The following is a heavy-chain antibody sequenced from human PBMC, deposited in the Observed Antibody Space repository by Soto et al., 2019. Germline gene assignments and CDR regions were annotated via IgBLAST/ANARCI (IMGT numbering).Heavy chain of an antibody. J-gene: IGHJ4*02. Sequence: SEPLSLTCTVSGDSMTTNDYYWGWVRQPPGKGLEWIGSIFHSGSSYYNPSLKSRLTISVDMPKNQFSLNLSSVTAADTAVYYCARHVAFCSNGVCYTQYFDFWGQGTLVTVSS. CDR2: IFHSGSS. V-gene: IGHV4-39*01. D-gene: IGHD2-8*01. CDR3: ARHVAFCSNGVCYTQYFDF. CDR1: GDSMTTNDYY.